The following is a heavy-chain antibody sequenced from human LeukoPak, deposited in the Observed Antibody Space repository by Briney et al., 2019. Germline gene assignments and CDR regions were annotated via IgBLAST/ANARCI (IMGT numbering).Heavy chain of an antibody. V-gene: IGHV3-21*01. Sequence: PGGSLRLSCAASGFTFSSYSMNWVRQAPGKGLEWVSSISSSSSYIYYADSVKGRFTISRDNAKNSLYLQMNSLRAEDTAVYYCGRPLQLGNYYYALDVWGQGTTVTVS. CDR1: GFTFSSYS. D-gene: IGHD7-27*01. CDR3: GRPLQLGNYYYALDV. J-gene: IGHJ6*02. CDR2: ISSSSSYI.